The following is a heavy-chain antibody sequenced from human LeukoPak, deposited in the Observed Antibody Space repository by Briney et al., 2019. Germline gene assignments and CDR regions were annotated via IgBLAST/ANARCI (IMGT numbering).Heavy chain of an antibody. J-gene: IGHJ3*02. Sequence: PGGSLRLSCAASGFTFSNSWMSWVRQAPGKGLEWVANIKQDESEKNYVDSVKGRFTISRDNAKNSLYLQMNSLRVEDTAVYYCVRDETWNFGLSWYDGYDIWGQGTMVTVSS. V-gene: IGHV3-7*01. CDR2: IKQDESEK. CDR1: GFTFSNSW. CDR3: VRDETWNFGLSWYDGYDI. D-gene: IGHD1-7*01.